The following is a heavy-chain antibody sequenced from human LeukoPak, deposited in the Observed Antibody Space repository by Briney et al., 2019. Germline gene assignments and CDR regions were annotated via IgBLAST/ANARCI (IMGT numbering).Heavy chain of an antibody. CDR3: ARSFCSSTSCLPVWGYYFDY. CDR1: GGSLSSGDYY. Sequence: SETRSLTCSVSGGSLSSGDYYWSWIRQHPGKGLEWIGYIYYSGNTYYNPSLKSRVTISMNTSQSQFSLKLTSVTAADTAVYYCARSFCSSTSCLPVWGYYFDYWGQGTQVTVSS. CDR2: IYYSGNT. V-gene: IGHV4-31*03. J-gene: IGHJ4*02. D-gene: IGHD2-2*01.